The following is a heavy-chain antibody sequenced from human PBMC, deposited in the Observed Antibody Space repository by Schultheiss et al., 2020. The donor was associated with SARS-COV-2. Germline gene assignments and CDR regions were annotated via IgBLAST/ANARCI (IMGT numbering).Heavy chain of an antibody. CDR1: GGSISSYY. Sequence: SETLSLTCTVSGGSISSYYWGWIRQPPGKGLEWIGSIYYSGSTYYNPSLKSRVTISVDTSKNQFSLKLSSVTAADTAVYYCARGPQGPVTPARFWDYWGQGTLVTVSS. J-gene: IGHJ4*02. CDR3: ARGPQGPVTPARFWDY. V-gene: IGHV4-39*01. D-gene: IGHD4-17*01. CDR2: IYYSGST.